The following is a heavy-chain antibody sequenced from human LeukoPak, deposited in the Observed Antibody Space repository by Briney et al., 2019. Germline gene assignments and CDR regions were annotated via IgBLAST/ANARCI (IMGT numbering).Heavy chain of an antibody. CDR1: GGSFSSYY. Sequence: SETLSLTCAVYGGSFSSYYWSWIRQPPGKGLEWIGEINHSGSTNYNPSLKSRVTISVDTSKNQFSLKLSSVTAADTAVYYCASMGIAARRYYYYYYMDVWGKGTTVTVSS. D-gene: IGHD6-6*01. V-gene: IGHV4-34*01. J-gene: IGHJ6*03. CDR3: ASMGIAARRYYYYYYMDV. CDR2: INHSGST.